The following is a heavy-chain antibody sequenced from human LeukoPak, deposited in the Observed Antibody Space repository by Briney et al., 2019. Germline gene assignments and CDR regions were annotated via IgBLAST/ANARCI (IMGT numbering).Heavy chain of an antibody. Sequence: GASVKVSCKASGYTFTSYGISWVRQAPGQGLEWMGWISAYNGDTNYEQKLQGRVTMATDTSTSTAYMELRSLRSDDTAVYYCAVWFGEFLDYWGQGTLVTVSS. CDR2: ISAYNGDT. V-gene: IGHV1-18*01. CDR1: GYTFTSYG. CDR3: AVWFGEFLDY. D-gene: IGHD3-10*01. J-gene: IGHJ4*02.